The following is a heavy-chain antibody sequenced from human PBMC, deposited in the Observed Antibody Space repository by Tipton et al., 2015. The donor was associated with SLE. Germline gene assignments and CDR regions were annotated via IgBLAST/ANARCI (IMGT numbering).Heavy chain of an antibody. J-gene: IGHJ6*03. V-gene: IGHV3-11*04. Sequence: SLRLSCGASGFSFIDYYMHWIRQAPGKGLEWVSYISSSSNAIYYADSVKGRFTISRDNAKNSLYLQMNSLRAEDTAVYYCTTNYLPVVPHYYYYYMDVWGKGTTVTVSS. D-gene: IGHD3-10*01. CDR1: GFSFIDYY. CDR3: TTNYLPVVPHYYYYYMDV. CDR2: ISSSSNAI.